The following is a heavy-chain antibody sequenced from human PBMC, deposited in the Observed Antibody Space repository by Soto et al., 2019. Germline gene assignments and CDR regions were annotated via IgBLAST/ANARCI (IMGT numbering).Heavy chain of an antibody. Sequence: SVKVSCKASGGTFSSYTISWVRQAPGQGLEWMGRIIPILGIANYAQKFQGRVTITEDKSTNTAYMELSSLRSEDTAVYYCATLYNWNYYYGMDVWGQGTTVTVSS. CDR3: ATLYNWNYYYGMDV. V-gene: IGHV1-69*02. D-gene: IGHD1-20*01. CDR1: GGTFSSYT. CDR2: IIPILGIA. J-gene: IGHJ6*02.